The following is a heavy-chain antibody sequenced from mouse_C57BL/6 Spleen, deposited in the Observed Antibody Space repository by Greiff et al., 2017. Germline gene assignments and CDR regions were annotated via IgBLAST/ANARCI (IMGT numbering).Heavy chain of an antibody. V-gene: IGHV1-80*01. J-gene: IGHJ4*01. CDR3: AREGDYDGRNAMDY. CDR2: IYPGDGDT. CDR1: GYAFSSYW. Sequence: QVQLQQSGAELVKPGASVKISCKASGYAFSSYWMNWVKQRPGKGLEWIGQIYPGDGDTNYNGKFKGKATLTADKSSSTAYMQLSSLTSEDSAVYFCAREGDYDGRNAMDYWGQGTSVTVSS. D-gene: IGHD2-4*01.